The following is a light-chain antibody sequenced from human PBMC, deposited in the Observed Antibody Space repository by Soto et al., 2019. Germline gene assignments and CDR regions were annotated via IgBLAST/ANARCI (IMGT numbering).Light chain of an antibody. V-gene: IGKV1-39*01. CDR3: QQSLSTPHN. J-gene: IGKJ2*01. Sequence: DIQMTQSPSSLSASVGDRVTITCRASQSVLTYLNWYQHKPGKAPRLLIYGASYLQSGVPPRFSGSGSGTDFTLSSLQPEDLATYYCQQSLSTPHNFGQGTKLEIK. CDR2: GAS. CDR1: QSVLTY.